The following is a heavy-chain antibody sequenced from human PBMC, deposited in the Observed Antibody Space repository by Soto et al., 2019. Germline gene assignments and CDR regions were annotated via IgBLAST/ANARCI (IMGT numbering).Heavy chain of an antibody. CDR3: ATNVLMVYAIPHFDY. CDR1: GFTFCSYW. J-gene: IGHJ4*02. D-gene: IGHD2-8*01. Sequence: GGSLRLSCAASGFTFCSYWMSWVRQAPGKGLEWVANIKQDGSEKYYVDSVKGRFTISRDNAKNSLYLQMNSLRAEDTAVYYCATNVLMVYAIPHFDYWGQGTLVTVSS. CDR2: IKQDGSEK. V-gene: IGHV3-7*01.